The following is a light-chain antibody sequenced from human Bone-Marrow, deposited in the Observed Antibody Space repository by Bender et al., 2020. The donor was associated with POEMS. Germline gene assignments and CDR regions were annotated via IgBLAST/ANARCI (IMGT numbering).Light chain of an antibody. J-gene: IGLJ1*01. CDR3: CSYVGSSTFYV. V-gene: IGLV2-14*03. CDR1: SSDVGNYHY. Sequence: QSALTQPASLSGSPGQSITISCTGISSDVGNYHYVSWYQHHPGRAPKLMISDVNDRPSGVSNRFSGSKSGNMASLTISGLQAEDEADYYCCSYVGSSTFYVFGSGTKVTVL. CDR2: DVN.